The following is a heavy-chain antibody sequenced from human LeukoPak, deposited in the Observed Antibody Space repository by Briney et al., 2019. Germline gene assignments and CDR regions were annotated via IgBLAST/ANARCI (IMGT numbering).Heavy chain of an antibody. Sequence: PGGSLRLSCAASGFTFSSYVRSWVRQAPGKGLEWVSSISGSAGSTYYTDSVKGRFAISRDNSKNTLYLQMNSLRDEDTAVYYCAKDQQWLEYFDYWGQGTLVTVSS. CDR1: GFTFSSYV. CDR2: ISGSAGST. CDR3: AKDQQWLEYFDY. V-gene: IGHV3-23*01. D-gene: IGHD6-19*01. J-gene: IGHJ4*02.